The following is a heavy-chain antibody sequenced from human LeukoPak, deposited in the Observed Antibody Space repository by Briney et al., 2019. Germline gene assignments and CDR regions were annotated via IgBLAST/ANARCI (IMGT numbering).Heavy chain of an antibody. Sequence: GGSLRLSCAASGINFRASGMHWVRQAPGMGLDWVTFIQTDGSDKRYAASVAGRFTISRDDSKNTVYLHMNSLRPDDLALYYCAKEGGTGVIGRIDYWGQGTLVTVSS. CDR1: GINFRASG. V-gene: IGHV3-30*02. CDR2: IQTDGSDK. D-gene: IGHD3/OR15-3a*01. CDR3: AKEGGTGVIGRIDY. J-gene: IGHJ4*02.